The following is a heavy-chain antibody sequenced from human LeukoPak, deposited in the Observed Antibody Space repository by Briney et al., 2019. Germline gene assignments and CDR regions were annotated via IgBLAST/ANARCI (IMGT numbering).Heavy chain of an antibody. CDR3: ARALLGYYDSSGYSFDY. J-gene: IGHJ4*02. CDR2: ISSNGGST. CDR1: GFTFSSYA. Sequence: GGSLRLSCAASGFTFSSYAMHWVRQAPGKGLEYVSAISSNGGSTYYANSVKGRFTISRDNSKNTLYPQMGSLRAEDMAVYYCARALLGYYDSSGYSFDYWGQGTLVTVSS. V-gene: IGHV3-64*01. D-gene: IGHD3-22*01.